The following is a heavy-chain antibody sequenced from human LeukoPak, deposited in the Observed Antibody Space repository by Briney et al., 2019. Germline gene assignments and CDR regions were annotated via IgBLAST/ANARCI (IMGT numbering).Heavy chain of an antibody. Sequence: SETLSLTCAVYGGSFSGYYWSWIRQPPGKGLEWIWEINHSGSTNYNPSLKSRVTISVDTSKNQFSLKLSSVTAADTAVYYCARALLYYDFWSGYRNWFDPWGQGTLVTVSS. CDR1: GGSFSGYY. V-gene: IGHV4-34*01. D-gene: IGHD3-3*01. CDR3: ARALLYYDFWSGYRNWFDP. J-gene: IGHJ5*02. CDR2: INHSGST.